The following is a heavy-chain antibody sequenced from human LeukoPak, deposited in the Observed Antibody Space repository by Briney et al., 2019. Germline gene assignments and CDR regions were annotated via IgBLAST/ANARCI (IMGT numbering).Heavy chain of an antibody. CDR3: ARDGRFDY. V-gene: IGHV3-11*01. J-gene: IGHJ4*02. CDR1: RFTFSDYY. CDR2: IGTTDTHS. Sequence: GGSLRLSCVASRFTFSDYYMSWIRQAPGKGLEWISYIGTTDTHSYYADSVKGRFTISRDNAKNSLYLQMNSLTADDTAIYYCARDGRFDYWGQGTLVTVSS.